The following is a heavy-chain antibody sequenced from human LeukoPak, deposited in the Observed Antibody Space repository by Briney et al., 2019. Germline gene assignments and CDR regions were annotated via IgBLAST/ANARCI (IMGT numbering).Heavy chain of an antibody. CDR2: IIPIFGTA. D-gene: IGHD4-11*01. CDR1: GGTFSSYA. V-gene: IGHV1-69*13. J-gene: IGHJ4*02. Sequence: SVKVSCKASGGTFSSYAISWVRQAPGQGLDWMGGIIPIFGTANYAQKFQGRVTIAADESTSTAYMELSSLRSEDTALYYCARAGKVDYSNYRIDYWGQGTLVTVSS. CDR3: ARAGKVDYSNYRIDY.